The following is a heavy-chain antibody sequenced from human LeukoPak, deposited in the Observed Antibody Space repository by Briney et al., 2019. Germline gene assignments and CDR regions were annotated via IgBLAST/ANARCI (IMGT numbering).Heavy chain of an antibody. CDR3: AREDPQTTVPEGMDV. D-gene: IGHD4-17*01. J-gene: IGHJ6*02. CDR1: GGSISYYY. CDR2: IYYSGTT. Sequence: SETLSLTCTVSGGSISYYYWSWIRQSPGKGLEWIGYIYYSGTTNCNPSLKSRVTISVGTSKNQFSLQLRSVTAADTAVYYCAREDPQTTVPEGMDVWGQGTTVTVSS. V-gene: IGHV4-59*01.